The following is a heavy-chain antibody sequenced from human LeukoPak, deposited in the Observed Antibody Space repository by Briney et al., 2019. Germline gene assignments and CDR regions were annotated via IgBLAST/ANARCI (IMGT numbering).Heavy chain of an antibody. D-gene: IGHD6-19*01. CDR3: ARQVVAVAGTGYFDY. CDR1: GLSIMSSSYD. Sequence: PSETLSLTCTVSGLSIMSSSYDWGRIRQPPGKGLEWIGSIYYSGSTYYNASLKSRGTISVDTSKNQFSLKLNSVTAADTAVYFCARQVVAVAGTGYFDYWGQGTLVTVSS. J-gene: IGHJ4*02. V-gene: IGHV4-39*01. CDR2: IYYSGST.